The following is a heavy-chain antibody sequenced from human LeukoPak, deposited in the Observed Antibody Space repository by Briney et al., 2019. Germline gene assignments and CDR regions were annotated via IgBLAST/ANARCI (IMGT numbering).Heavy chain of an antibody. J-gene: IGHJ5*02. CDR1: GGSISSGGYY. CDR3: ARVRMRVWFDP. CDR2: IYYSGST. V-gene: IGHV4-31*03. D-gene: IGHD3-10*01. Sequence: MPSQTLSLTCTVSGGSISSGGYYWSWIRQHPGKGLEWIGYIYYSGSTYYNPSLKSRVTISVDTSKNKFSLKLSSVTAADTAVYYCARVRMRVWFDPWGQGTLVTVSS.